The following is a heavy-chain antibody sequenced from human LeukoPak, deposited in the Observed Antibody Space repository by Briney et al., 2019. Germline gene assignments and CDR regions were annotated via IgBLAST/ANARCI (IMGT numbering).Heavy chain of an antibody. J-gene: IGHJ4*02. CDR1: GGSISSGSYY. Sequence: TSETLSLTCSVSGGSISSGSYYWSWIRQHPGKGLECIGYIYYSGSTYYNPSLKSRVTISVDTSKNQFSLKLSSVTAADTAVYYCARATYCGGDCWGGLDYWGQGTPVTVSS. CDR3: ARATYCGGDCWGGLDY. D-gene: IGHD2-21*02. V-gene: IGHV4-31*03. CDR2: IYYSGST.